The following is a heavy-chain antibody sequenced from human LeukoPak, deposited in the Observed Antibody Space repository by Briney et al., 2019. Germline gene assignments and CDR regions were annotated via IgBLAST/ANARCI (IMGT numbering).Heavy chain of an antibody. J-gene: IGHJ4*02. CDR1: GFIFTAFG. Sequence: PGGSLRLSCAASGFIFTAFGMTWVRQPPGKGLECVSAINSGCGVTYYADSVKGRFTISRDNSENTLFLQMASLRAEDTAVYFCASSMGFWNAEFTSITDWGQGTQVTVSS. V-gene: IGHV3-23*01. D-gene: IGHD1-1*01. CDR2: INSGCGVT. CDR3: ASSMGFWNAEFTSITD.